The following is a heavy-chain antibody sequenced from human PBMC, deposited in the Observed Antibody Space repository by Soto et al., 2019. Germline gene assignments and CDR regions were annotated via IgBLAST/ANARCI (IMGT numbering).Heavy chain of an antibody. J-gene: IGHJ6*02. CDR3: ARDPHTKRYYYCGMDV. Sequence: ASVKVSCKASGYTFTSYYMHWVRQAPGQGLEWMGIINPSGGSTSYAQKFQGRGTMTRDTSTSTVYMELSSLRSEDTAVYYCARDPHTKRYYYCGMDVWGQGTTVTVSS. D-gene: IGHD3-3*01. V-gene: IGHV1-46*01. CDR1: GYTFTSYY. CDR2: INPSGGST.